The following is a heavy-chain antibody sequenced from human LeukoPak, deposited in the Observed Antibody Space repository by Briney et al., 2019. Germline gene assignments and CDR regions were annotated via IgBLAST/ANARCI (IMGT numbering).Heavy chain of an antibody. Sequence: ASVKVSCKASGGTFSSYAISWVRQAPGQGLEWMGGIIPIFGTANYAQKFQGRVTITTDESTSTAYMELSSLRSEDTAVYYCARDSRLEEWELPGEHGLPGNWGAADCCYYYMDVWGKGTTVTVSS. D-gene: IGHD1-26*01. V-gene: IGHV1-69*05. CDR1: GGTFSSYA. CDR2: IIPIFGTA. J-gene: IGHJ6*03. CDR3: ARDSRLEEWELPGEHGLPGNWGAADCCYYYMDV.